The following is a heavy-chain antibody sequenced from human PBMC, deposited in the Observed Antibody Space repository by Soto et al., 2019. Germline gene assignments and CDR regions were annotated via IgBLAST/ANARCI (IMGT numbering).Heavy chain of an antibody. CDR2: IYYSGST. D-gene: IGHD6-13*01. V-gene: IGHV4-31*03. CDR3: ARGQQQLTIRLDY. J-gene: IGHJ4*02. Sequence: PSETLSLTCTVPGGYISCGGYYWSWIRQHPGKGLEWIGYIYYSGSTYYNPSLKSRVTISVDTSKNQFSLKLSSVTAADTAVYCCARGQQQLTIRLDYWGQGTLVTVSS. CDR1: GGYISCGGYY.